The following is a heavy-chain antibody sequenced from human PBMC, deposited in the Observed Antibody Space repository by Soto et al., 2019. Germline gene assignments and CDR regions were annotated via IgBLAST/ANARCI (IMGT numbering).Heavy chain of an antibody. Sequence: GGSLRLSCAASGFTFSSYGMHWVRQAPGKGLEWVAVISYDGSNKYYADSVKGRFTISRDNSKNTLYLQMNSLRAEDTAVYYCAKDASMITFGGVIAESYYYGMDVWGRGTTVTVSS. CDR1: GFTFSSYG. J-gene: IGHJ6*02. D-gene: IGHD3-16*02. V-gene: IGHV3-30*18. CDR2: ISYDGSNK. CDR3: AKDASMITFGGVIAESYYYGMDV.